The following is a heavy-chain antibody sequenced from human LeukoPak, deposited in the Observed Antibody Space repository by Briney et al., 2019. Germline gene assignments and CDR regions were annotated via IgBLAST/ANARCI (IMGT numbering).Heavy chain of an antibody. D-gene: IGHD2-8*01. CDR1: GYTFTSYG. J-gene: IGHJ4*02. CDR2: ISAYNGNT. CDR3: ARDRGYCTNGVCYYFDY. Sequence: GASVKVSCKASGYTFTSYGISWVRQAPGQGLEWTGWISAYNGNTNYAQKLQGRVTMTTDTSTSTAYMELRSLRSDDTAVYYCARDRGYCTNGVCYYFDYWGQGTLVTVSS. V-gene: IGHV1-18*01.